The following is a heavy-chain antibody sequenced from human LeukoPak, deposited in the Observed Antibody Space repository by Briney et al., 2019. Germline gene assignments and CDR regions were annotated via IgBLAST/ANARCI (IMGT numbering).Heavy chain of an antibody. Sequence: PGGSLRLFCAASGFTFADYTMHWVRQVPGKGLEWVSTINWNGRSVGYADSVRGRFTISRDNAKNSVFLQMNSLRGEDTAFYYCAKDRGYSNNVIFHYWGQGTLVTVSS. CDR2: INWNGRSV. CDR1: GFTFADYT. CDR3: AKDRGYSNNVIFHY. D-gene: IGHD5-12*01. V-gene: IGHV3-9*01. J-gene: IGHJ4*02.